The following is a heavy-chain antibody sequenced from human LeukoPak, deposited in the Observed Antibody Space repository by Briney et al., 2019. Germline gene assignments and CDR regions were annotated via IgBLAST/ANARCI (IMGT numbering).Heavy chain of an antibody. V-gene: IGHV4-59*08. CDR2: IYSSGAT. CDR3: ARHDAVPVLRSGFDF. J-gene: IGHJ4*02. D-gene: IGHD1-26*01. Sequence: KSSETLSLTCSVSGGSVSGHYWSWIRQSPGKGLEWIGYIYSSGATLYSPSLKSRVTMSVDTSENQFSLKLNSVTAADTAVYYCARHDAVPVLRSGFDFWGQGTLVSVSS. CDR1: GGSVSGHY.